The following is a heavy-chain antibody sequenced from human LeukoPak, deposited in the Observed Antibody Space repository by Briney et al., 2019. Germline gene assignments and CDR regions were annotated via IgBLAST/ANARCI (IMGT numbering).Heavy chain of an antibody. CDR2: IKQDGSEK. Sequence: GGSLRLSCAASGFTFSSYWMSWVRQAPGKGLEWVANIKQDGSEKYYVDSVKGRFTISRDNAKNSLYLQMNSLRAEDTAVYYCARDPVAGDYYLDYWGQGTLVTVSS. CDR1: GFTFSSYW. D-gene: IGHD6-19*01. J-gene: IGHJ4*02. V-gene: IGHV3-7*01. CDR3: ARDPVAGDYYLDY.